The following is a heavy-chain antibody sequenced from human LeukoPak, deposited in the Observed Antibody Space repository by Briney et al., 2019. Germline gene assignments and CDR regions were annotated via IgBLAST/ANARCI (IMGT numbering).Heavy chain of an antibody. V-gene: IGHV4-39*01. D-gene: IGHD3-22*01. CDR3: SVRRYYFDNSGYYHAEYFQH. CDR1: GRSISSTSYY. CDR2: IYYSGRA. J-gene: IGHJ1*01. Sequence: SETLYLTCTVSGRSISSTSYYWGWISQPPGKGLEWIGSIYYSGRAYYNPSLRNRATISVDTSKNQFSLKLYSVTAADTAVYYCSVRRYYFDNSGYYHAEYFQHWGQGTLVTVSS.